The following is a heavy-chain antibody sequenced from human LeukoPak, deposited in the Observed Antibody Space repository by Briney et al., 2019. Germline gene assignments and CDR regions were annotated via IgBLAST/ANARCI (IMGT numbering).Heavy chain of an antibody. CDR3: TTVSGSSWSFDY. CDR2: IKSKTDGGTT. J-gene: IGHJ4*02. Sequence: GGSLRLSCAASGXTFSNAWVSWVRQAPGKGLEWVGRIKSKTDGGTTDYAAPVKGRFTISRDDSKNTLYLQMNSLKTEDTAVYYCTTVSGSSWSFDYWGQGTLVTVSS. V-gene: IGHV3-15*01. D-gene: IGHD6-13*01. CDR1: GXTFSNAW.